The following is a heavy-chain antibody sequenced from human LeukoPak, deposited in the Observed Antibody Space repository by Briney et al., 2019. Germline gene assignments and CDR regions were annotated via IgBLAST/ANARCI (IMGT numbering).Heavy chain of an antibody. CDR2: MDPDGRTI. J-gene: IGHJ5*02. D-gene: IGHD1-1*01. CDR1: VFTFSSYC. V-gene: IGHV3-74*01. CDR3: ISDLCGRADQ. Sequence: GGSLRLSCAASVFTFSSYCMHWVRQARGKGLEWVSRMDPDGRTIAHADSVKGRFTLSRDNAKDTLYLQMSRLRDEDTAVYYCISDLCGRADQWGRGTLVTVSS.